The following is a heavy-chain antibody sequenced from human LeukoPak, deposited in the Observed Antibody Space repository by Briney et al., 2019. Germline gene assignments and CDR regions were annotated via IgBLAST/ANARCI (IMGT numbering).Heavy chain of an antibody. D-gene: IGHD3-3*01. CDR1: GGTFSSYA. J-gene: IGHJ4*02. V-gene: IGHV1-69*01. Sequence: ASVKVSCKASGGTFSSYAISWVRQASGQGLEWMGGIIPIFGTANYAQKFQGRVTITADESTSTAYMELSSLRSEDTAVYYCASTYYDFWSGHDDYWGQGTLVTVSS. CDR3: ASTYYDFWSGHDDY. CDR2: IIPIFGTA.